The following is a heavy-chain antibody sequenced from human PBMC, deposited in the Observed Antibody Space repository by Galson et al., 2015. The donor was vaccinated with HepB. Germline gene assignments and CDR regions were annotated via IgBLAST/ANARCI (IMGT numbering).Heavy chain of an antibody. V-gene: IGHV1-69*04. Sequence: SVKVSCKASGGTFSSYAISWVRQAPGQGLEWMGRIIPILGIANYAQKFQGRVTITADKSTSTAYMELSSLRSEDTAVYYCARDCSGGSCYAPESGWFDPWGQGTLVTVSS. J-gene: IGHJ5*02. CDR1: GGTFSSYA. D-gene: IGHD2-15*01. CDR2: IIPILGIA. CDR3: ARDCSGGSCYAPESGWFDP.